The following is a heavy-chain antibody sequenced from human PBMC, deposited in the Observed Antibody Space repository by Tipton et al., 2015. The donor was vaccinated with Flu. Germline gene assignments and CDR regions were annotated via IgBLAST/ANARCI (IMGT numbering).Heavy chain of an antibody. V-gene: IGHV3-11*01. CDR3: ARDSQYYDSSGYYPDAFDI. J-gene: IGHJ3*02. D-gene: IGHD3-22*01. CDR2: ISSSGITI. CDR1: GFTFSDYY. Sequence: QLVQSGGGLVKPGGSLRLSCAASGFTFSDYYMSWIRQAPGKGLEWVSYISSSGITIYYADSVKGRFTISRDNAKNSLYLQMNSLRAEDTAVYYCARDSQYYDSSGYYPDAFDIWGQGTMVTVSS.